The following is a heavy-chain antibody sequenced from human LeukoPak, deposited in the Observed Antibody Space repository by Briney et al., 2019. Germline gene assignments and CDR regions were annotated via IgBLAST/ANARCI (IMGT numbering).Heavy chain of an antibody. CDR3: AKNSGYSWQYFFDY. J-gene: IGHJ4*02. CDR1: GFIFIDYY. D-gene: IGHD6-25*01. Sequence: GGSLRLSCSASGFIFIDYYMSWIRQAPGKGLEWVSAISGGGGPTYYADSVKGRFTISRDNSKNPLYLQMNSLRAEDAAVYFCAKNSGYSWQYFFDYWGQGTLVTVSS. CDR2: ISGGGGPT. V-gene: IGHV3-23*01.